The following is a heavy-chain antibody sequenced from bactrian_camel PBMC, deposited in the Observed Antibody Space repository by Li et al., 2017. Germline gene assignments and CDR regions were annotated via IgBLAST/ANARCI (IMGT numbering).Heavy chain of an antibody. CDR1: GLPFTAGC. Sequence: QVQLVESGGGSVQAGGSLRLSCVASGLPFTAGCFGWFRQSPGKKREGVARIGSDGTPRYAGSVKGRFTVSRDSAKSTVTLQMNSLKPEDTAVYYCLRDRYIAYMGLDKPTLWGPFAYWGQGTQVTVS. V-gene: IGHV3S63*01. CDR3: LRDRYIAYMGLDKPTLWGPFAY. D-gene: IGHD5*01. CDR2: IGSDGTP. J-gene: IGHJ6*01.